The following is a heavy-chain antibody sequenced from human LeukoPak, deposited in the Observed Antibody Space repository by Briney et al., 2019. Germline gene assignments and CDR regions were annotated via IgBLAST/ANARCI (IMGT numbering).Heavy chain of an antibody. CDR3: AKDVRPGGGGMDV. CDR1: GFTLRTLA. Sequence: GGSLRLSCAASGFTLRTLAMNWVRQAPGKGLEWVSTISDNGRSTHYADSVKGRFTISRDNSKNTLDLQMNSLKAEDTAIYYCAKDVRPGGGGMDVWGQGTTVTVSS. CDR2: ISDNGRST. J-gene: IGHJ6*02. V-gene: IGHV3-23*01. D-gene: IGHD3-10*02.